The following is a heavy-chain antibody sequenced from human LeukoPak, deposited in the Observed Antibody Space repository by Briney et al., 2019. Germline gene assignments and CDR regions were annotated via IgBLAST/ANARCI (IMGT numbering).Heavy chain of an antibody. Sequence: PSQTLSLTCTVSGGSISSGGYYWSWIRQHPGKGLEWIGYIYYSGSTYYNPSLKSRVTISVDTSKNQFSLKLSSVTAADTAVYYCARVGLTVDGRSWYFDLWGRGTLVTVSS. CDR3: ARVGLTVDGRSWYFDL. CDR1: GGSISSGGYY. D-gene: IGHD4-17*01. V-gene: IGHV4-31*03. J-gene: IGHJ2*01. CDR2: IYYSGST.